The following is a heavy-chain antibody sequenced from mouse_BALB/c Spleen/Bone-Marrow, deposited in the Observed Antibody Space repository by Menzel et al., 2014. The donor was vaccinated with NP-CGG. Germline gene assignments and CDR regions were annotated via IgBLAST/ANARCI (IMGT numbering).Heavy chain of an antibody. Sequence: EVHLVESGGGLVQPGGSLKLSCTASGFTFSDYYVYWVRQTPEKRLEWVANISNGGNNTFYLDTVKGRFTISRDNAKNTLYLQMSRLKSEDTAMYYCARHDGIYAAWFAYWGQGTPVTVSA. D-gene: IGHD2-1*01. CDR1: GFTFSDYY. CDR3: ARHDGIYAAWFAY. J-gene: IGHJ3*01. V-gene: IGHV5-12*01. CDR2: ISNGGNNT.